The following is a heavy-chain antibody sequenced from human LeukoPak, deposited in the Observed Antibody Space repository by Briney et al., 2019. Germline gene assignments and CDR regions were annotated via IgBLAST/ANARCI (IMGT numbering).Heavy chain of an antibody. Sequence: GVSLRLSCAAYAFTFSSYAMQWVRQAPGQGLEWVAVISYDGSNKYYADSVKGRFTISRDNSKNTLYLQMNSLRAEDTAVYYCARDRYRFYFDYWGQGTLVTVSS. CDR3: ARDRYRFYFDY. J-gene: IGHJ4*02. D-gene: IGHD1-26*01. CDR2: ISYDGSNK. V-gene: IGHV3-30*04. CDR1: AFTFSSYA.